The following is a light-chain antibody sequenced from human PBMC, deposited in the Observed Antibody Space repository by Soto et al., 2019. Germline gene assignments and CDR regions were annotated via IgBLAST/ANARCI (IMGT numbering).Light chain of an antibody. V-gene: IGLV2-11*01. CDR3: CSYAGSYTHV. CDR1: SSDVGGYNF. J-gene: IGLJ1*01. Sequence: QSVLTQPRSVSGSPGQSVTISCTGTSSDVGGYNFVSWYQQYPGKAPKLIIYDVTKGPSGVPDPFSGSKSGNTASLTISGLQTDDEADYYCCSYAGSYTHVFGTGTKVTVL. CDR2: DVT.